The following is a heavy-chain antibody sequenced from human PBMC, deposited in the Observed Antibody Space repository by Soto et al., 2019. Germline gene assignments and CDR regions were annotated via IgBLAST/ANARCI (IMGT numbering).Heavy chain of an antibody. CDR3: ARDDILVIPGGSYNYGMDV. J-gene: IGHJ6*02. Sequence: QVQLVESGGGVVQPGRSLRLSCAASGFTFSDYAMHWVRQAPGKGLEWVAVVAYDGRSKYYADSVKGRFTISRDNSRTTVYLQMNSLRDEDTAMHYCARDDILVIPGGSYNYGMDVWGHGTTVTVSS. V-gene: IGHV3-30*04. CDR1: GFTFSDYA. D-gene: IGHD2-2*01. CDR2: VAYDGRSK.